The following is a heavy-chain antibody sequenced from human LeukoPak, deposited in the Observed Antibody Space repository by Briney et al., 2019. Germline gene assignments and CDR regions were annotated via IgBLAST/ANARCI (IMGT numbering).Heavy chain of an antibody. CDR3: ARGSYFFYD. CDR2: IYYSGNA. V-gene: IGHV4-31*11. J-gene: IGHJ4*02. Sequence: SETLSLTCAVPGGSITSAVFYCSWIRQHPGKGLEWIGFIYYSGNAYYNPSLKSRVSISIDTSKNQFSLTLNSVTAADTAVYYCARGSYFFYDSGQGTLVTVSS. CDR1: GGSITSAVFY.